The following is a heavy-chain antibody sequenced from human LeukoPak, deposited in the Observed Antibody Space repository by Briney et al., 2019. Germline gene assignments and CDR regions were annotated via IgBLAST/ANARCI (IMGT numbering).Heavy chain of an antibody. V-gene: IGHV4-34*01. CDR3: AREDYDSSGRPFDY. Sequence: SETLSLTCAVHNGSFSGYYWSWIREPPGKGLEWIGEINHSGSTNYNPSLKSRVTISVDTSKNQFSLKLSSVTAADTAVYYCAREDYDSSGRPFDYWGQGTLVTVSS. CDR1: NGSFSGYY. CDR2: INHSGST. D-gene: IGHD3-22*01. J-gene: IGHJ4*02.